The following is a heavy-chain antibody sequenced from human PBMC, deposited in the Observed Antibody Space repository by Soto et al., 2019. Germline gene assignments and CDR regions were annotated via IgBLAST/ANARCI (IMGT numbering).Heavy chain of an antibody. V-gene: IGHV4-61*01. Sequence: SETLSLTCTVSGGSVSSGSYYWSWIRQPPGKGLEWIGYIYYSGSTNYNPSLKSRVTISVDTSKNQFSLKLSSVTAADTAVYYCARDRRIPYYYYGMDVWGQGTTVTVSS. CDR1: GGSVSSGSYY. J-gene: IGHJ6*02. CDR2: IYYSGST. CDR3: ARDRRIPYYYYGMDV.